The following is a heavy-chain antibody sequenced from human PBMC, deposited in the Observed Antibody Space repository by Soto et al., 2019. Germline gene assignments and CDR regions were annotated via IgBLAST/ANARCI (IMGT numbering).Heavy chain of an antibody. D-gene: IGHD3-16*01. Sequence: XETLSLTCTVAGCSISSYYWSWVRQPPGKGLEWIGYIYYSGSTNYNPSLKSRVTISVDTSKNQFSLKLSSVTAADTAVYYCASGSYRDAFDIWGQGTMVTVSS. J-gene: IGHJ3*02. CDR2: IYYSGST. CDR1: GCSISSYY. CDR3: ASGSYRDAFDI. V-gene: IGHV4-59*01.